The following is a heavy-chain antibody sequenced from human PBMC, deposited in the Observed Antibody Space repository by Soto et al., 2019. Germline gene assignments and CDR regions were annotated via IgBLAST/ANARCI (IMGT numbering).Heavy chain of an antibody. Sequence: PSETLSLTCTVSGGSISSGGCYWSWIRQHPGKGLEWIGYIYYSGSTYYNPPLKSRVTISVDTSKNQFSLKLSSVTAADTAVYYCASGEQRGSCPGMDVCGQGCTVTVS. J-gene: IGHJ6*02. CDR2: IYYSGST. CDR3: ASGEQRGSCPGMDV. CDR1: GGSISSGGCY. V-gene: IGHV4-31*03. D-gene: IGHD3-10*01.